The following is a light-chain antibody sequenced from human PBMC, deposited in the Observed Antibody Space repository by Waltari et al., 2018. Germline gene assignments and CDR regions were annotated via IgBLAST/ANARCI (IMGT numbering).Light chain of an antibody. CDR3: QQYNSYSLLT. CDR2: KAS. CDR1: QSISNW. Sequence: DIQMTQSPSPLSASVGDRVTITSRASQSISNWLAWYQQKPGKAPKLLIYKASTLESGVPSRFSGSGSGTEFTLTISSLQPDDFATYYCQQYNSYSLLTFGGGTKVEIK. J-gene: IGKJ4*01. V-gene: IGKV1-5*03.